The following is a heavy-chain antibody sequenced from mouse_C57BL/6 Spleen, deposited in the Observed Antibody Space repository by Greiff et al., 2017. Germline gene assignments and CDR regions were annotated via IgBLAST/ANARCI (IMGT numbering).Heavy chain of an antibody. Sequence: EVKLMESGGGLVKPGGSLKLSCAASGFTFSDYGMHWVRQAPEKGLEWVAYISSGSSTIYYADTVKGRFTISRDNAKNTLFLQMTSLRSEDTAMYYCARPLGLYAMDYWGQGTSVTVSS. CDR3: ARPLGLYAMDY. CDR2: ISSGSSTI. J-gene: IGHJ4*01. V-gene: IGHV5-17*01. CDR1: GFTFSDYG. D-gene: IGHD4-1*01.